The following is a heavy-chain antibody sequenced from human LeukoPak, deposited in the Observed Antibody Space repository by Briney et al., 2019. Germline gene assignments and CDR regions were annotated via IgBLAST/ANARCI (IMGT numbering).Heavy chain of an antibody. J-gene: IGHJ4*02. V-gene: IGHV3-21*01. D-gene: IGHD4-17*01. CDR1: GFTFSSYS. CDR2: ISSSSSYI. Sequence: PGGSLRLSCAASGFTFSSYSMNWVRQAPGKGLEWVSSISSSSSYIYYADSLKGRFTISRDNAKNSLYLQMNTLRAEHTAVYYCARDRPITVTTPFDYWGQGTLVTVSS. CDR3: ARDRPITVTTPFDY.